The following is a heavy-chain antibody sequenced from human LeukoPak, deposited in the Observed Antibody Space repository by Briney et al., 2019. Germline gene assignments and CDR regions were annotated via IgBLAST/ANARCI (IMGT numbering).Heavy chain of an antibody. CDR2: IYTSGTT. Sequence: SETLSLTCTVSGASISSGNYYWSWIRQPAGKGLEWIGRIYTSGTTNYNPSLKSRVTISVDTSKNQFSLKLNSVTAADTAVYYCARGRVDYYSETSGYLVSENWFDPWGQGTLVTVSS. CDR3: ARGRVDYYSETSGYLVSENWFDP. CDR1: GASISSGNYY. D-gene: IGHD3-22*01. V-gene: IGHV4-61*02. J-gene: IGHJ5*02.